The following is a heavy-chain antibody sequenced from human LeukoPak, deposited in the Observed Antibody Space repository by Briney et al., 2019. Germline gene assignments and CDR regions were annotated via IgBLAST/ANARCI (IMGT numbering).Heavy chain of an antibody. CDR2: IYHSGST. CDR1: GGSISSSNW. D-gene: IGHD3-22*01. CDR3: ARVDSYYDSGVPFDP. V-gene: IGHV4-4*02. J-gene: IGHJ5*02. Sequence: SETLSLTCAVSGGSISSSNWWSWVRQPPGKGLEWIGEIYHSGSTNYNPSLKSRVTISVDKSKNQFSLKLSSVTAADTAVYYCARVDSYYDSGVPFDPWGQGTLVTVSS.